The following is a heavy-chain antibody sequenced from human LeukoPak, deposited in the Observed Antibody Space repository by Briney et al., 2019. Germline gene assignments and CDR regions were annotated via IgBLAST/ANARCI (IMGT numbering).Heavy chain of an antibody. Sequence: PSETLSLTCAVDGGSFSGYYWSWIRQPPGKGLEWIGEINHSGSTNYNPSLKSRVTISVDTSKNQFSLKLSSVTAADTAVYYCARSPRYYDSSGYLYYFDYWGQGTLVTVSS. V-gene: IGHV4-34*01. CDR1: GGSFSGYY. CDR2: INHSGST. CDR3: ARSPRYYDSSGYLYYFDY. J-gene: IGHJ4*02. D-gene: IGHD3-22*01.